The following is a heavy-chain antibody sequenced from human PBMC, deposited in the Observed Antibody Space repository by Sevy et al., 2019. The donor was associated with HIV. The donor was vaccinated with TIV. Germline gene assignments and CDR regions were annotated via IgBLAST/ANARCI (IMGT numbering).Heavy chain of an antibody. D-gene: IGHD1-26*01. J-gene: IGHJ5*02. V-gene: IGHV3-23*01. CDR2: ISGSGGST. CDR3: AKDRGGKVGAKGGFDP. CDR1: GFTFSSDA. Sequence: GGSLRLSCAASGFTFSSDAMSWVRQAPGKGLEWVSAISGSGGSTYYADSVKGRFTISRDNSKNTLYLQMNSLRAEDTAVYYCAKDRGGKVGAKGGFDPWGQGTLVTVSS.